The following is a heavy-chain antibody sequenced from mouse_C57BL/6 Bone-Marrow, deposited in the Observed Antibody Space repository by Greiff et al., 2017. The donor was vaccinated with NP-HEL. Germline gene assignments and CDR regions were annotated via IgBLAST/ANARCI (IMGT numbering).Heavy chain of an antibody. CDR1: GYAFSSYW. Sequence: VQLQQSGAELVKPGASVKISCKASGYAFSSYWMNWMKQRPGKGLEWIGQIYPGDGDTNYNGKFKGKATLTADKSSSTAYMQLSSLTSEDSAVYFCAREGYYYAMDYWGQGTSVTVSS. CDR3: AREGYYYAMDY. CDR2: IYPGDGDT. V-gene: IGHV1-80*01. J-gene: IGHJ4*01.